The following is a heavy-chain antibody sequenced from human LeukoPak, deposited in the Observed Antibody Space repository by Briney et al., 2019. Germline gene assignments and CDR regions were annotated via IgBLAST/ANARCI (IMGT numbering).Heavy chain of an antibody. J-gene: IGHJ3*02. V-gene: IGHV6-1*01. CDR2: TYYASKWYR. D-gene: IGHD3-3*01. CDR1: GDSISGNSVA. Sequence: SRTLSLTCAISGDSISGNSVAWNGIRQSPSRGLEWLGRTYYASKWYRDYATSVKSRITVNPDTSKNQFSLQLNSVTPEDTAVYYCVRGQFSAFDIWGQGTMVTVIS. CDR3: VRGQFSAFDI.